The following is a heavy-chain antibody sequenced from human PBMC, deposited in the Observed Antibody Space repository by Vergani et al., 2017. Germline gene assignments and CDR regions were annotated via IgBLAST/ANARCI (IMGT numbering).Heavy chain of an antibody. Sequence: QVQLVQSGAEVKKPGASVKVSCKASGYTFTGYYMHWVRQAPGQGLEWMGWINPNSGGTKYAQKFQGRVTMTWDTSISTAYMEVSRLRSDDTAVYYCAGRGYSYGYEDFGMDGWGQGTTVTVSS. CDR1: GYTFTGYY. D-gene: IGHD5-18*01. CDR2: INPNSGGT. J-gene: IGHJ6*02. V-gene: IGHV1-2*02. CDR3: AGRGYSYGYEDFGMDG.